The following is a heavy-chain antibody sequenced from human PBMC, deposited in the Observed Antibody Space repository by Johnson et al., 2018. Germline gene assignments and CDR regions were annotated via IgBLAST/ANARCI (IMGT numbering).Heavy chain of an antibody. CDR1: GFTFRNYG. D-gene: IGHD2-21*02. CDR2: ISYDGNNK. CDR3: AKDAFTYCGGDCYSFDY. J-gene: IGHJ4*02. V-gene: IGHV3-30*18. Sequence: QVQLVESGGGVVQXGRSLRLSCAASGFTFRNYGIHWVRQAPGKGLEWVSVISYDGNNKYYVDSVKGRFTISRDNPKNTLYLQMNSLRGEDTAVYYCAKDAFTYCGGDCYSFDYCGQGTLVTVSS.